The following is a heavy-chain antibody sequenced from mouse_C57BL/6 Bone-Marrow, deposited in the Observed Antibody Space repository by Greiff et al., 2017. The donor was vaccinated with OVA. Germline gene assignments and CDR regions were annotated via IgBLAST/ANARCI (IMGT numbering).Heavy chain of an antibody. CDR1: GFNIQDDY. V-gene: IGHV14-4*01. CDR2: IDPENGDT. J-gene: IGHJ4*01. Sequence: EVKVVESGAELVRPGASVKLSCTASGFNIQDDYMHWVKQRPEQGLEWIGWIDPENGDTEYASKFQGKATITADTSSNTAYLQLSSLTSEDTAVYYCTEVRGAMDYWGQGTSVTVSS. D-gene: IGHD2-13*01. CDR3: TEVRGAMDY.